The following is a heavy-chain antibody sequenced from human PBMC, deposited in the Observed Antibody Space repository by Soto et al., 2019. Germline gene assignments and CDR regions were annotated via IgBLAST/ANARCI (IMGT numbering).Heavy chain of an antibody. V-gene: IGHV4-34*01. CDR3: AGPKRRFLEWLLYANFDY. CDR1: GGSFSGYY. Sequence: SSETLSLTCAVYGGSFSGYYWSWIRQPPGKGLEWIGEINHSGSTNYSPSLKSRVTISVDTSKNQFSLKLSSVTAADTAVYYCAGPKRRFLEWLLYANFDYWGQGTLVTVSS. J-gene: IGHJ4*02. D-gene: IGHD3-3*01. CDR2: INHSGST.